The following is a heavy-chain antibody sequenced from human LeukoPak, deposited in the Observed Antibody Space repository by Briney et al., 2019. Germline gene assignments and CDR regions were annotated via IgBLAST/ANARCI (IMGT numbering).Heavy chain of an antibody. CDR2: ISAYNGNT. J-gene: IGHJ4*02. V-gene: IGHV1-18*01. Sequence: ASVKVSCKASGYTFTSYGISWVRQAPGQGLEWMGWISAYNGNTNYAQKLQGRVTMTTDTSTSTAYMELRSLRSDDTAVYYCAREYHFWSGYYSPADYWGQGTLVTVSS. CDR3: AREYHFWSGYYSPADY. D-gene: IGHD3-3*01. CDR1: GYTFTSYG.